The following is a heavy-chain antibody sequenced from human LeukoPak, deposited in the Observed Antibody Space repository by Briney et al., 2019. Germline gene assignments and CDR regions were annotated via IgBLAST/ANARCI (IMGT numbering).Heavy chain of an antibody. J-gene: IGHJ4*02. CDR2: IYYSGGT. CDR1: GGSISSYY. CDR3: ARAVNYGDFDY. Sequence: SETLSLTCTVSGGSISSYYWSWIRQPPGKGLEWIGYIYYSGGTNYNPSLKSRVTISVDTSKNQFSLKLSSVTAADTAVYYCARAVNYGDFDYWGQGTLVTVSS. V-gene: IGHV4-59*01. D-gene: IGHD4-17*01.